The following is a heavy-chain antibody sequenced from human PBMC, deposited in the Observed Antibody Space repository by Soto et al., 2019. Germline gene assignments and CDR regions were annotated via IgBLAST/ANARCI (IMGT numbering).Heavy chain of an antibody. Sequence: GGSLRLSCAASGFTFSSYAMHWVRQAPGKGLEWVAVISYDGSNKYYADSVKGRFTISRDNSKNTLYLQMNSLRAEDTAVYYCARAVVATGYYYYGMDVWGQGTTVTVSS. V-gene: IGHV3-30-3*01. CDR3: ARAVVATGYYYYGMDV. CDR1: GFTFSSYA. J-gene: IGHJ6*02. CDR2: ISYDGSNK. D-gene: IGHD5-12*01.